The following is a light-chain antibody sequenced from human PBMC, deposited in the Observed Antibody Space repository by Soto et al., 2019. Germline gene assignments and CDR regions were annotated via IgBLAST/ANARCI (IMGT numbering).Light chain of an antibody. J-gene: IGKJ4*01. CDR1: QSVASY. V-gene: IGKV3-11*01. CDR2: DAS. CDR3: QQRSNWPLLT. Sequence: EIVLTQSPDTLSLSPGERATLSCRASQSVASYLAWYQQKPGQAPRLLIYDASNRATGIPARFSGSGSGTDFPLTISSLEPEDFAVYYCQQRSNWPLLTFGGGTKVEIK.